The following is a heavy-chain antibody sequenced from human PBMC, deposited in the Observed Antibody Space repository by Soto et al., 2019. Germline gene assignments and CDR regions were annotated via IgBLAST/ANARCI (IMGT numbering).Heavy chain of an antibody. D-gene: IGHD3-10*01. Sequence: ESGGGVVQPGRSLRLSCAASGFTFSSYGMHWVRQAPGKGLEWVAVISYDGSNKYYADSVKGRFTISRDNSKNTLYLQMNSLRAEDTAVYYCAKVLWFGELGSGMDVWGQGTTVTVSS. CDR1: GFTFSSYG. CDR2: ISYDGSNK. J-gene: IGHJ6*02. CDR3: AKVLWFGELGSGMDV. V-gene: IGHV3-30*18.